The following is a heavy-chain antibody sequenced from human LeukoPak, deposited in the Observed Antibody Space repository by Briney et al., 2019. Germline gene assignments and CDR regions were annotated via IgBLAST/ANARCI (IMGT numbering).Heavy chain of an antibody. CDR1: GGTFNNYP. Sequence: ASVKVSCKASGGTFNNYPISWVRQAPGQGLEWVGGIIPIFGTTNYAPKFQGRVTFTADESTSTVYMELSSLRSEDTAVYYCARVGGGSSTWYGWFDPWGQGTLVTVSS. CDR2: IIPIFGTT. J-gene: IGHJ5*02. CDR3: ARVGGGSSTWYGWFDP. D-gene: IGHD6-13*01. V-gene: IGHV1-69*13.